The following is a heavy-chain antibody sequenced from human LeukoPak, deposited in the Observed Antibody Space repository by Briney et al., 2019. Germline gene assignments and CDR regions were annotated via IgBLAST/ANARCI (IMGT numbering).Heavy chain of an antibody. CDR2: IYYSGST. V-gene: IGHV4-59*01. D-gene: IGHD4/OR15-4a*01. Sequence: SETLSLTCTVSGGSISSYYWSWIRQPPGKGLEWIGYIYYSGSTNYNPSLKSRVTISVDTSKNQFSVKLSSVTAADTAVYYCARDLRMVYGMDVWGQGTTVTVSS. CDR1: GGSISSYY. J-gene: IGHJ6*02. CDR3: ARDLRMVYGMDV.